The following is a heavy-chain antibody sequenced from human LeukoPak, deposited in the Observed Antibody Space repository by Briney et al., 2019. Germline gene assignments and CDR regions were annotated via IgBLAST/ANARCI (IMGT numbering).Heavy chain of an antibody. Sequence: ASVKVSCKASGYTFTSYGISWVRQAPGQGLEWMGWISAYNGNTNYAQKLQGRVTMTTDTSTSTAYMELRSLRSDGTAVYYCARYCSGGSCETLAEYFQHWGQGTLVTVSS. CDR2: ISAYNGNT. CDR1: GYTFTSYG. V-gene: IGHV1-18*01. D-gene: IGHD2-15*01. J-gene: IGHJ1*01. CDR3: ARYCSGGSCETLAEYFQH.